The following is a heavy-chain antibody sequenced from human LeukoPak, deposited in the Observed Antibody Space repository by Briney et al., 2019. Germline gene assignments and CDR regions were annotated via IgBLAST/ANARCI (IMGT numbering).Heavy chain of an antibody. CDR3: ARAFDYYDSSGYYYYAFDI. Sequence: PSETLSLTCTVSGGSISSYYWSWIRQPPGKGREGIGYIYYSGSTNYNPSLKSRVTISVDTSKNQFSLKLSSVTAADTAVYYCARAFDYYDSSGYYYYAFDIWGQGTMVTVSS. CDR1: GGSISSYY. CDR2: IYYSGST. V-gene: IGHV4-59*01. D-gene: IGHD3-22*01. J-gene: IGHJ3*02.